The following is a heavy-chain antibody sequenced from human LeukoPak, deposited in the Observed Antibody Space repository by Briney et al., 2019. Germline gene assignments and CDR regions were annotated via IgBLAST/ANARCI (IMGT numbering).Heavy chain of an antibody. CDR3: ARANFLYCSSTTCLFDY. CDR2: INPNDGDT. CDR1: GYTFTDYY. J-gene: IGHJ4*02. V-gene: IGHV1-2*02. Sequence: ASVKLSCKASGYTFTDYYMHWVRQAPGQGFEWMGWINPNDGDTNYAQKFQGRVTMTRDTSISTAHMEVSRLRSDDTAVYYCARANFLYCSSTTCLFDYWGQGTLVTASS. D-gene: IGHD2-2*01.